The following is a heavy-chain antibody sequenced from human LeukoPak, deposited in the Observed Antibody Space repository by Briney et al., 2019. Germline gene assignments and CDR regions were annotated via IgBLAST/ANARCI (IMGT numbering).Heavy chain of an antibody. J-gene: IGHJ4*02. V-gene: IGHV3-30*18. D-gene: IGHD2-2*01. CDR2: ISHDGTVR. Sequence: PGRSLRLSCAASGFTFRNYGMKWVRQAPGEGLEWVAVISHDGTVRYYADSVKGRFTISRDDSTTTLILQMNSLRVEDTAVYFCAKEGSEFSSSFLDYWGQGTLVTVSS. CDR3: AKEGSEFSSSFLDY. CDR1: GFTFRNYG.